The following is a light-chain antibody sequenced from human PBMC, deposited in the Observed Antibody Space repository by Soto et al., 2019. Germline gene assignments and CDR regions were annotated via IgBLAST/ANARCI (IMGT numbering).Light chain of an antibody. CDR2: DAS. CDR1: QTISNW. Sequence: DIQMTQSPSTLSASVGDRVTITCRASQTISNWLAWYQQKPGKAPNLLIYDASSLESGVPSRFSGSGSGTEFNLTISSLQTDDFATYYCQQYNSYSSTFGQGTKVEIK. J-gene: IGKJ1*01. V-gene: IGKV1-5*01. CDR3: QQYNSYSST.